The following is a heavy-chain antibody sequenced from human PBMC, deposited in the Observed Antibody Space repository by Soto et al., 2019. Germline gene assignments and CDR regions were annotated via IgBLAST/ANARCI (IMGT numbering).Heavy chain of an antibody. V-gene: IGHV3-9*01. J-gene: IGHJ2*01. Sequence: SLRLSCAASGLGFEASPMGCGRRGPEKGLEWVAGISYFNNDNKAYADAVKGRFTISRDNAENRLFLEMNSLRPEDTALYFRVKSVHPRLNWYFDFCGRGTLVTVSS. D-gene: IGHD3-10*02. CDR2: ISYFNNDNK. CDR1: GLGFEASP. CDR3: VKSVHPRLNWYFDF.